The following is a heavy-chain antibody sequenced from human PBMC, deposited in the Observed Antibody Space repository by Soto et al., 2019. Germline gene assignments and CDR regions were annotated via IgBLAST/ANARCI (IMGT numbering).Heavy chain of an antibody. Sequence: ASVKVSCKASGYTFTSYGISWVRQAPGQGLEWMGWISANNGNTNYAQKLQGRVTMTTDTSTSTAYMELRSLRSDDTAVYYCASAPCGGDCYFYYYYGMDVWGQGTTVTVSS. CDR3: ASAPCGGDCYFYYYYGMDV. D-gene: IGHD2-21*02. V-gene: IGHV1-18*04. CDR1: GYTFTSYG. J-gene: IGHJ6*02. CDR2: ISANNGNT.